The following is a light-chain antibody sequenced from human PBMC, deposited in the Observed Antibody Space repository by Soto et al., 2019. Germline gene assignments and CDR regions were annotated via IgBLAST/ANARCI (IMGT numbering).Light chain of an antibody. CDR2: GAS. Sequence: EIVLIQSPATLSLSPGDRATLSWRASQSVGSYLAWYQQKPGQAPRLLIYGASTRATGIPARFSGSGSGTDFTLTISRLEPEDFAVYYCQQFSSYPLTFGGGTKGDIK. CDR1: QSVGSY. J-gene: IGKJ4*01. V-gene: IGKV3-20*01. CDR3: QQFSSYPLT.